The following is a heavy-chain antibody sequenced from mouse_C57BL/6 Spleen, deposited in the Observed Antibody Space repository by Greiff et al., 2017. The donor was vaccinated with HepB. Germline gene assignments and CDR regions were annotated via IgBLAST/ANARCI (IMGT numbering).Heavy chain of an antibody. V-gene: IGHV5-4*01. CDR3: ARSPYGNSYDWYFDV. CDR1: GFTFSSYA. Sequence: EVQLVESGGGLVKPGGSLKLSCAASGFTFSSYAMSWVRQTPEKRLEWVATISDGGSYTYYPDNVKGRFTISRDNAKNNLYLQMSHLKSEDTAMYYCARSPYGNSYDWYFDVWGTGTTVTVSS. CDR2: ISDGGSYT. D-gene: IGHD1-1*01. J-gene: IGHJ1*03.